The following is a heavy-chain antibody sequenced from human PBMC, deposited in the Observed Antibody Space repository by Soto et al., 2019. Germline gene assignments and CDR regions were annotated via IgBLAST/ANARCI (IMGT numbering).Heavy chain of an antibody. D-gene: IGHD6-13*01. V-gene: IGHV1-18*01. Sequence: QVQLVQSGAEVKKPGASVKVSCKASGYTFTSYGISWVRQAPGQGLEWMGWISAYNGNTNYAQKLQGRVTMTTDTSTSTSYMELRSLRSDDTAVYYCARDYIPGIAAAGNVNPDYWGQGTLVTVSS. CDR1: GYTFTSYG. CDR3: ARDYIPGIAAAGNVNPDY. CDR2: ISAYNGNT. J-gene: IGHJ4*02.